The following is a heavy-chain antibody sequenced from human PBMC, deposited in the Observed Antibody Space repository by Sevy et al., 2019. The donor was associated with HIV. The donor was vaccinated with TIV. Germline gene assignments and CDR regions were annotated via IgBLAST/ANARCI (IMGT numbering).Heavy chain of an antibody. CDR3: AKQGNYDFWSSYYISSGFDP. CDR2: ISGSGDST. CDR1: GFTFSSWA. Sequence: GGSLRISCAASGFTFSSWAMSWVRQAPGKGLEWVSGISGSGDSTYYADSVKGRFTISRDNSKNTLYLQMNSLRAEDTAVYYCAKQGNYDFWSSYYISSGFDPWGQGTLVTVSS. J-gene: IGHJ5*02. V-gene: IGHV3-23*01. D-gene: IGHD3-3*01.